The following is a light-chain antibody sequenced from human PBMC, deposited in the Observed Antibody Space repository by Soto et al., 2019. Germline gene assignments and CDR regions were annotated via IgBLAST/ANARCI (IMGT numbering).Light chain of an antibody. CDR1: SSSIGAGYD. V-gene: IGLV1-40*01. CDR3: QSYDSSLSGVV. CDR2: GNS. J-gene: IGLJ2*01. Sequence: QSVLTQPPSVSGAPGQRVTISCTGSSSSIGAGYDVHWYQQLPGTAPKLLIYGNSNRPSGVPDRFSGSKSGTSASLAITGLQTEDDADYYCQSYDSSLSGVVFGGGTKLTVL.